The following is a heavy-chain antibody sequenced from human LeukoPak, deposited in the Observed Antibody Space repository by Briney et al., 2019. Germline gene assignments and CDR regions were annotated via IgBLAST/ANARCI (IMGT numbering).Heavy chain of an antibody. D-gene: IGHD3-3*01. J-gene: IGHJ5*02. CDR1: GGSISSYY. Sequence: PSETLSLTCTVSGGSISSYYWSWIRQPAGKGLEWIGRIYTSGSTNYNPSLKSRVTMSVDTSKNQFSLKLSSVTAADTAVYYCARHPITIFGVVHYEAYNWFDPWGQGTLVTVSS. CDR2: IYTSGST. CDR3: ARHPITIFGVVHYEAYNWFDP. V-gene: IGHV4-4*07.